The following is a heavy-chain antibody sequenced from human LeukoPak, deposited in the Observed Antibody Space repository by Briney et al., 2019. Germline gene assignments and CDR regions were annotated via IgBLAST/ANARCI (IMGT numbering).Heavy chain of an antibody. D-gene: IGHD3-22*01. CDR1: GFTFSSYA. J-gene: IGHJ4*02. V-gene: IGHV3-23*01. CDR2: ISGSGGST. CDR3: ARGRGKYDSSGYDFDY. Sequence: GGSLRLSCAASGFTFSSYAMSWVRQAPGKGLEWVSAISGSGGSTYYADSVKGRFTISRDNSENTLYVQMNSLRADDTAVYYCARGRGKYDSSGYDFDYWGQGTLVTVSS.